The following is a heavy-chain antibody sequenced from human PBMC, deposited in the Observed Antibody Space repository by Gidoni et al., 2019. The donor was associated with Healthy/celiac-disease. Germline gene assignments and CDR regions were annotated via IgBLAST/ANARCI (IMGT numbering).Heavy chain of an antibody. V-gene: IGHV4-39*07. CDR1: GGSISSSSYY. J-gene: IGHJ5*02. D-gene: IGHD3-10*01. Sequence: QLQLQESGPGLVKPSETLSLTCTVSGGSISSSSYYWGWIRQPPGKGLEWIGSIYYSGSTYYNPSLKSRVTISVDTSKNQFSLKLSSVTAADTAVYYCARDCYYGSGSYRGWFDPWGQGTLVTVSS. CDR3: ARDCYYGSGSYRGWFDP. CDR2: IYYSGST.